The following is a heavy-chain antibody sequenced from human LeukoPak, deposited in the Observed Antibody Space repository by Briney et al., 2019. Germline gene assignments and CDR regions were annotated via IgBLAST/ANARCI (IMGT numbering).Heavy chain of an antibody. CDR2: ISGSGGST. Sequence: GGSLRLSCAASGFTFSSYAMSWVRQAPGKGLEWVSAISGSGGSTYYPDSVRGRFTISRDNSKNTLHLLMNSLRAEDTAVYYCAKDYVRGSYDFWSGYSDPLADGMDVWGQGTTVTVSS. CDR3: AKDYVRGSYDFWSGYSDPLADGMDV. D-gene: IGHD3-3*01. J-gene: IGHJ6*02. V-gene: IGHV3-23*01. CDR1: GFTFSSYA.